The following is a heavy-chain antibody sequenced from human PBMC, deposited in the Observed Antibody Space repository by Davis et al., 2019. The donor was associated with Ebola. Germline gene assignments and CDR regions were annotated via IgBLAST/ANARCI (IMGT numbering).Heavy chain of an antibody. CDR2: IYGGDADT. CDR1: GYSFTNYW. D-gene: IGHD3-10*01. Sequence: GEPLKISCKASGYSFTNYWTAWVRQMPGRGLEWMRIIYGGDADTTDRPSFQCQITMAAHKSINTAYLQWSSVRAADTVVYYCARCRSLGSYYYMDVWGNGTSVTVSS. V-gene: IGHV5-51*06. J-gene: IGHJ6*03. CDR3: ARCRSLGSYYYMDV.